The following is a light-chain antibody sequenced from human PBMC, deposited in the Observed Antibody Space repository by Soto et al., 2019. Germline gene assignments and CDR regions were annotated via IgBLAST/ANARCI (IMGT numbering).Light chain of an antibody. CDR2: LNSDGSH. CDR3: QTWGTGVV. J-gene: IGLJ2*01. V-gene: IGLV4-69*01. Sequence: QTVVTQSPSASASLGASVKLTCTLSSGHSSYAIAWHQQQPDKGPRYLMKLNSDGSHSKGDGIPDRFSGSSSGAERYLTISSLQSEDEPDYYCQTWGTGVVFGGGTKLTVL. CDR1: SGHSSYA.